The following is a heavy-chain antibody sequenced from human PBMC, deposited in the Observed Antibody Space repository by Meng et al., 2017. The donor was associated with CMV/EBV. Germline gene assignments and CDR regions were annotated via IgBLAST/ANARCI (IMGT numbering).Heavy chain of an antibody. CDR1: GFSLSTSGVG. D-gene: IGHD5-18*01. CDR3: AHLDTAKLHFDY. V-gene: IGHV2-5*02. Sequence: QNPLKESCPTLVKPTQTLTLTCTFSGFSLSTSGVGVGWIRQPPGKALEWLALIYWDDDKRYSPSLKSRLTITKDTSKNQVVLTMTNMDPVDTATYYCAHLDTAKLHFDYWGQGTLVTVSS. CDR2: IYWDDDK. J-gene: IGHJ4*02.